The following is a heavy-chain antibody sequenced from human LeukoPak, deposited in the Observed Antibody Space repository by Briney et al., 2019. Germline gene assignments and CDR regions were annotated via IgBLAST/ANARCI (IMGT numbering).Heavy chain of an antibody. CDR3: ARDRGYGNSPFGLDY. CDR1: GGSFSGYY. Sequence: SETLSLTCAVYGGSFSGYYWSWIRQHPGKGLEWIGYIYYSGSTYYNPSLKSRVTISVDTSKNQFSLKLSSVTAADTAVYYCARDRGYGNSPFGLDYWGQGTLVTVSS. J-gene: IGHJ4*02. V-gene: IGHV4-31*11. D-gene: IGHD4-23*01. CDR2: IYYSGST.